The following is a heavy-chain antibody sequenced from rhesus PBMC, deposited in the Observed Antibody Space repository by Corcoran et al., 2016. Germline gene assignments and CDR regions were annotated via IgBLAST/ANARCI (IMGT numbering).Heavy chain of an antibody. D-gene: IGHD4-17*01. Sequence: QLQLQESGPGLVQPSETLSLTCAVSGGSIISRYWSWIRQAPGKGLEWIGRIESRGSPYYNPSLKSRVTRSVDPPKSQCSLKLSSVTAADTAVYYWSSRSVGNYYWYFDLWGPGTPITISS. V-gene: IGHV4-169*02. J-gene: IGHJ2*01. CDR1: GGSIISRY. CDR3: SSRSVGNYYWYFDL. CDR2: IESRGSP.